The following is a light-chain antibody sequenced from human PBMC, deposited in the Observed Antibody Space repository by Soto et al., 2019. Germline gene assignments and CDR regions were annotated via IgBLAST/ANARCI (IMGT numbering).Light chain of an antibody. CDR2: DVS. CDR3: SSYTSTSTLYV. Sequence: QSALTQPASVSGSPGQSITISCTGTSSDIGGYHYVSWYQQHPGKVPKLIIYDVSNRPSGVSNRFSGSKSGNAASLTISGRQAEDEADYYCSSYTSTSTLYVFGTGTKVTVL. CDR1: SSDIGGYHY. J-gene: IGLJ1*01. V-gene: IGLV2-14*03.